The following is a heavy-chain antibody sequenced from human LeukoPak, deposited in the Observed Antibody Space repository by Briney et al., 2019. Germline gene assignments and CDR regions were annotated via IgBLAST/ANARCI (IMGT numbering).Heavy chain of an antibody. D-gene: IGHD2-2*01. V-gene: IGHV3-23*01. CDR3: AAAHCGSSSCSRVDY. CDR1: GFTVSSNY. CDR2: ITGSGDSS. J-gene: IGHJ4*02. Sequence: GGSLRLSCAASGFTVSSNYMSWVRQAPGRGLEWVSAITGSGDSSYYADSVKGRFTISRDNSKSTLYLQMNSLRAEDTALYYCAAAHCGSSSCSRVDYWGQGTLVTVSS.